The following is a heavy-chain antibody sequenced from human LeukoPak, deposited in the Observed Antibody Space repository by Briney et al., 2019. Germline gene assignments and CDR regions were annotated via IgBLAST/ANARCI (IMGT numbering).Heavy chain of an antibody. Sequence: GESLKISCKGSGYSFTSYWIGWVRQMPGKGLEWMGIIYPGDSDTRYSPSFQGQVTISADKSISTAYLQWSSLKASDTAMYYCARGKSYYDFWSGYLNWFDPWGQGTLVTVSS. V-gene: IGHV5-51*01. D-gene: IGHD3-3*01. CDR2: IYPGDSDT. J-gene: IGHJ5*02. CDR3: ARGKSYYDFWSGYLNWFDP. CDR1: GYSFTSYW.